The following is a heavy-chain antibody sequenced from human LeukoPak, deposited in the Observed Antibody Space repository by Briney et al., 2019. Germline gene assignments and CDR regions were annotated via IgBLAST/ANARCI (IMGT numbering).Heavy chain of an antibody. CDR2: IYTSGST. CDR1: GGSISSYY. J-gene: IGHJ2*01. Sequence: SETLSLTCTVSGGSISSYYWSWIRQPAGKGLEWIGRIYTSGSTNYNPSLKSRVTMSVDTSKSQFSLKLSSVTAADTAVYYCARGIIYDFWSGYYAGYWYFDLWGRGTLVTVSS. CDR3: ARGIIYDFWSGYYAGYWYFDL. D-gene: IGHD3-3*01. V-gene: IGHV4-4*07.